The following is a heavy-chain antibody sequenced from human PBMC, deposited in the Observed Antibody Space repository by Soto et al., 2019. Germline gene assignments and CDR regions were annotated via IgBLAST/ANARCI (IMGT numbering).Heavy chain of an antibody. J-gene: IGHJ6*03. V-gene: IGHV1-46*03. D-gene: IGHD3-3*01. CDR3: ARGYDFWTGYYYMDV. CDR1: GYTSTSYY. Sequence: GASVKVSCKASGYTSTSYYMHWVRQAPGQGLEWMGIINPSGGSTSYAQKFQGRVTMTRDTSTSTVYMELSSLRSEDTAVYYCARGYDFWTGYYYMDVWGKGTTVTVSS. CDR2: INPSGGST.